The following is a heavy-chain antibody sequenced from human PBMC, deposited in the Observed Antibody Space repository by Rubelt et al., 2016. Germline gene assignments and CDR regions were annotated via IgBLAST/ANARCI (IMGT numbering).Heavy chain of an antibody. CDR1: GLTFANYA. V-gene: IGHV3-23*01. CDR2: ISDGGEST. J-gene: IGHJ4*02. D-gene: IGHD3-22*01. CDR3: ARDYDSRGYSPCFVS. Sequence: VASGLTFANYAMSWVRQAPGKGLEWVSGISDGGESTYYADSVKGRFTVSRDSAKNSLYLQMNSLRAEDTAVYYCARDYDSRGYSPCFVSWGQGTVVTVSS.